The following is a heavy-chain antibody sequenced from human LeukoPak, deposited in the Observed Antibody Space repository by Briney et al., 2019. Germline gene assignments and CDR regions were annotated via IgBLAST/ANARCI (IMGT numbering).Heavy chain of an antibody. J-gene: IGHJ4*02. CDR2: IRYDGSNK. CDR3: AKDLGHKWTIDY. Sequence: PGGSLRLSCAASGFTFSSYGMHWVRQAPGKGLEWVAFIRYDGSNKYYADSVKGRFTISRDNSKNTLYLQMNSLRAEDTAVYYCAKDLGHKWTIDYWGQGTLVTVSS. V-gene: IGHV3-30*02. D-gene: IGHD1-26*01. CDR1: GFTFSSYG.